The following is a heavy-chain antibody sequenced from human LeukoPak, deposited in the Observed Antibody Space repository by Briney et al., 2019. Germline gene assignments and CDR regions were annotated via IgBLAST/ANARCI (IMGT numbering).Heavy chain of an antibody. CDR1: GVSISSHY. Sequence: SETLSLTCNVSGVSISSHYWSWIRQPPGKGLEWIGFVYHTGSTNYNPSLKSRVTISVDTSKNQFSLKMRSVTAADTAVYYCAAKVTTRWYFDLWGRGTLVTVSS. CDR2: VYHTGST. CDR3: AAKVTTRWYFDL. V-gene: IGHV4-59*11. D-gene: IGHD4-17*01. J-gene: IGHJ2*01.